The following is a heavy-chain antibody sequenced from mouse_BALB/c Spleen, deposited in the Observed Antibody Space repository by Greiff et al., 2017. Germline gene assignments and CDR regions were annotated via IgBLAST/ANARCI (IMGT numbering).Heavy chain of an antibody. J-gene: IGHJ4*01. V-gene: IGHV3-2*02. CDR3: ARGGMDY. CDR1: GYSITSDYA. Sequence: DVKLQESGPGLVKPSQSLSLTCTVTGYSITSDYAWNWIRQFPGNKLEWMGYISYSGSTSYNPSLKSRISITRDTSKNQFFLQLNSVTTEDTATYYCARGGMDYWGQGTSVTVSS. CDR2: ISYSGST.